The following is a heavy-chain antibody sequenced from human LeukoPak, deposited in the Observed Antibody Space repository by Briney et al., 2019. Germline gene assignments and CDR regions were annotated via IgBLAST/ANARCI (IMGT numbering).Heavy chain of an antibody. Sequence: SETLSLTCTVSGGSISSSSYYWGWIRQPPGKGLEWIGSIYYSGSTYYNPSLKSRVTISVDTSKNQFSLKLSSVTAADTAVYYCAREKDVDYYGSGSYYNWFDPWGQGTLVTVSS. CDR1: GGSISSSSYY. D-gene: IGHD3-10*01. CDR3: AREKDVDYYGSGSYYNWFDP. V-gene: IGHV4-39*07. J-gene: IGHJ5*02. CDR2: IYYSGST.